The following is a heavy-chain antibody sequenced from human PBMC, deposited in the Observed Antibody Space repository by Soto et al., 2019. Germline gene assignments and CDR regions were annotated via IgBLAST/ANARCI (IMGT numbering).Heavy chain of an antibody. Sequence: NPSETLSLTCTVSGGSISSGGYYWSWIRQHPGKGLEWIGYIYYSGSTYYNPSLKSRVTISVDTSKNQFSLKLSSVTAADTAVYYCARVSIVVVPAATDYYYYMDVWGKGTTVTVSS. CDR1: GGSISSGGYY. V-gene: IGHV4-31*03. CDR2: IYYSGST. CDR3: ARVSIVVVPAATDYYYYMDV. D-gene: IGHD2-2*01. J-gene: IGHJ6*03.